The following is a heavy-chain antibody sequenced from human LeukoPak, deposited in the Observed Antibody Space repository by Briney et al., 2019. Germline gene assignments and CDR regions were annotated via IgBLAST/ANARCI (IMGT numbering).Heavy chain of an antibody. CDR1: GYSISSGYY. J-gene: IGHJ4*02. Sequence: SETLSLTCAVSGYSISSGYYWGWIRKPPGKGLEWIGSIYHGGSTYYNPSLKSRVTISVDTSKNQFSLKLSSVTAADTAVYYCASLMVWGGPFDYWGQGTLVTVSS. D-gene: IGHD2-8*01. CDR3: ASLMVWGGPFDY. V-gene: IGHV4-38-2*01. CDR2: IYHGGST.